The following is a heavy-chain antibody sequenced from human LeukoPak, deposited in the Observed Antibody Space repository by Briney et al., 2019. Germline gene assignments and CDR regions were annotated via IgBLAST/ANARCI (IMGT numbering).Heavy chain of an antibody. CDR2: IRYDGSNK. CDR1: GFTFSSYG. J-gene: IGHJ6*03. CDR3: AKDWRRIVVVGPITRHGNYMDV. D-gene: IGHD2-15*01. Sequence: GGSLRLSCAASGFTFSSYGMHWVRQAPGKGLEWVAFIRYDGSNKYFADSLKGRFTISRDNSKNTLYLQMNSLRPEDTAVYYCAKDWRRIVVVGPITRHGNYMDVWGKGTTVTISS. V-gene: IGHV3-30*02.